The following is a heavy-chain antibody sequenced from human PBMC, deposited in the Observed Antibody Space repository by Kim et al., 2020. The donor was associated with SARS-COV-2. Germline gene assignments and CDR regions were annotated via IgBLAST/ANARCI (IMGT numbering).Heavy chain of an antibody. V-gene: IGHV1-69*04. D-gene: IGHD1-26*01. Sequence: SVKVSCKASGGTFSSYAISWVRQAPGQGLEWMGRIIPILGIANYAQKFQGRVTITADKSTSTAYMELSSLRSEDTAVYYCARSGSGSYFSRETGETWGQ. J-gene: IGHJ1*01. CDR1: GGTFSSYA. CDR2: IIPILGIA. CDR3: ARSGSGSYFSRETGET.